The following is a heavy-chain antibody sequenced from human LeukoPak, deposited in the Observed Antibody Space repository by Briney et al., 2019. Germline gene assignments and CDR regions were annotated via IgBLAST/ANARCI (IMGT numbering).Heavy chain of an antibody. CDR3: ARKFGTGWFFDY. J-gene: IGHJ4*02. D-gene: IGHD6-19*01. Sequence: PSETLSLTCTVSDGSISSYYWSWIRQPPGKGLEWIGYVSYSGSTNYDPSLKSRVTVSVDTSKNQFSLRLSSVTAADTAVYYCARKFGTGWFFDYWGRGTLVTVSS. CDR2: VSYSGST. V-gene: IGHV4-59*01. CDR1: DGSISSYY.